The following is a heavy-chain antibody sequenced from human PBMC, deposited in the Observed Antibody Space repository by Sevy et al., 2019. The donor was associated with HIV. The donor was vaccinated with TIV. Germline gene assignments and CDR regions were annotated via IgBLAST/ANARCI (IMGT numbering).Heavy chain of an antibody. V-gene: IGHV3-30*02. CDR2: IGEDGSEE. J-gene: IGHJ6*03. D-gene: IGHD3-10*01. CDR3: AKRGEYYRGSGSFELYYYMDV. Sequence: GGSLRLSCAASGFTFIGYGMYWVRQVPGKGLEWVALIGEDGSEESYADSVKGRFSISRDNSKYTLYLQMNNLRAEDTAGYYCAKRGEYYRGSGSFELYYYMDVWGKGTTVTVSS. CDR1: GFTFIGYG.